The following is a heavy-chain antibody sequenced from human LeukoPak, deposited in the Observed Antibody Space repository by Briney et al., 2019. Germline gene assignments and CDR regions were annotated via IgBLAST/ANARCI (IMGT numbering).Heavy chain of an antibody. CDR3: ARDLSDNLYDFLYYFDY. CDR1: GYTFTGYY. D-gene: IGHD3-3*01. CDR2: INPNSGGT. V-gene: IGHV1-2*02. J-gene: IGHJ4*02. Sequence: GASVKVSCKASGYTFTGYYMHWVRQAPGQGLEWMGWINPNSGGTNYAQKFQGRVTMTRDTSISTAYVELSRLRSDDTAVYYCARDLSDNLYDFLYYFDYWGQGTLVTVSS.